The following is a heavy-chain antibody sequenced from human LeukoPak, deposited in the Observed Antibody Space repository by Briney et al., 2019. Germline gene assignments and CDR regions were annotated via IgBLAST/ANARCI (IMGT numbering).Heavy chain of an antibody. D-gene: IGHD3-22*01. V-gene: IGHV4-61*02. J-gene: IGHJ3*02. Sequence: SETLSLTCTVSGGAINSGSHYWSWIRQSAGKGLEWIGRIYTSGTTNSNPSLKSRVTISVDTSKNQFSLKLSSVTAADTAVYYCAREYYDSNKAPALDIWGQGTMVTVSS. CDR2: IYTSGTT. CDR3: AREYYDSNKAPALDI. CDR1: GGAINSGSHY.